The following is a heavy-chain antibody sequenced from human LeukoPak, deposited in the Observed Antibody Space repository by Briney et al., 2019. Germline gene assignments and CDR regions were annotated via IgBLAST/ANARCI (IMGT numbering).Heavy chain of an antibody. J-gene: IGHJ3*02. CDR3: ARGCSGGSCYGAFDI. D-gene: IGHD2-15*01. V-gene: IGHV4-30-4*01. Sequence: SETLSLTCTVSGASIRSGDYYWSWIRQPPGKGLEGIGYIYDSGSTYYNPSLKSRITISVDTSENRFSLKLSSVTATDTAVYYCARGCSGGSCYGAFDIWGQGTMVTVSS. CDR2: IYDSGST. CDR1: GASIRSGDYY.